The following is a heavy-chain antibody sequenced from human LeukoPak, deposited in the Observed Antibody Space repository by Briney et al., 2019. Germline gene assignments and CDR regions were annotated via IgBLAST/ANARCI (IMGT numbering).Heavy chain of an antibody. D-gene: IGHD2-2*02. CDR3: ARDPCSSTSCYTQYFDY. CDR1: GFSFSDYA. Sequence: GGSLRLSCAASGFSFSDYAMHWVRQAPGKGLEWVAVISYDGGNKYYADSVKGRFTLSRDNSKNTLYLQMNSLRAKDTAVYYCARDPCSSTSCYTQYFDYWGQGTLVTVSS. J-gene: IGHJ4*02. CDR2: ISYDGGNK. V-gene: IGHV3-30-3*01.